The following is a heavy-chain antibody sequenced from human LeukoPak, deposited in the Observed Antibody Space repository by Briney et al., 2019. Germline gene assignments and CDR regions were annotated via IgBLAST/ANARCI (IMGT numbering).Heavy chain of an antibody. Sequence: SETRSLTCAVSGGSITSSGYYWGWIRQPPGKGLEWIGSIYYSGSTYHNPSLKSRVTISVDTSKSQFSLKLSSVTAADTAVYYCARHGRADQRDIDLWGRGTLVIVSS. D-gene: IGHD2-15*01. J-gene: IGHJ2*01. CDR3: ARHGRADQRDIDL. CDR1: GGSITSSGYY. V-gene: IGHV4-39*01. CDR2: IYYSGST.